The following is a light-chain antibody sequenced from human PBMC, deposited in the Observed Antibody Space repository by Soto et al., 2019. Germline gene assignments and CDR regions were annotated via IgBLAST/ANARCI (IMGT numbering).Light chain of an antibody. J-gene: IGKJ1*01. CDR2: GAS. Sequence: ISISQYPPTPSLSPRERATLSCQASQSVSIDLAWYQQTPGQAPRLLIYGASTRATGIPVRFSGSASGTEFTLTISSLQSEDFTLYYCQQYNKWPLTFGQGTKVDIK. CDR1: QSVSID. CDR3: QQYNKWPLT. V-gene: IGKV3-15*01.